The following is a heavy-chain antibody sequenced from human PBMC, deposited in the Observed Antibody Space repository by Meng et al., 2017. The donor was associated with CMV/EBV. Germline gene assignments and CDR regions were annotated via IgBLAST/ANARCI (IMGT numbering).Heavy chain of an antibody. CDR3: AHHADIAAAGSYYY. D-gene: IGHD6-13*01. J-gene: IGHJ4*02. CDR2: IYWDDDE. CDR1: WFSLSTSGVV. Sequence: ESEHQLVNPTQTLTLTCDFSWFSLSTSGVVVGWIRQPPGKALEWLALIYWDDDERYSPSLKSRLTITKDTSKNKVVLTMTNMDPVDTATYYCAHHADIAAAGSYYYWGQGTLVTVSS. V-gene: IGHV2-5*02.